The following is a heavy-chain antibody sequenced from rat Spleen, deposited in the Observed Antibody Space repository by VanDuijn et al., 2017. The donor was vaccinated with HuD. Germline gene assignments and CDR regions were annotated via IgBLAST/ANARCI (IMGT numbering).Heavy chain of an antibody. Sequence: EVQLVESGGGLVQPGGSLRLSCAASGFTFSNYYMAWVRQAPTKGLEWVAYISSGGDNTYYRDSVKGRFTISRDNAKSTLYLQMDSLRSEDTAIYYCTRPTPGIPFNYWGQGVMVTVSS. CDR1: GFTFSNYY. V-gene: IGHV5-25*01. D-gene: IGHD1-4*01. J-gene: IGHJ2*01. CDR2: ISSGGDNT. CDR3: TRPTPGIPFNY.